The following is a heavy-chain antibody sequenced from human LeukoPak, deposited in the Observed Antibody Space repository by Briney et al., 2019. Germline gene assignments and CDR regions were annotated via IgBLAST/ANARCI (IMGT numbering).Heavy chain of an antibody. V-gene: IGHV4-39*07. Sequence: KASETLSLTCTVSGGSISSSSYYWGWIRQPPGKGLEWIGSIYYSGSTYYNPSLKSRVTLSVDTSKNQFSLKLSSVTAADTAVYYCARVGARSVRGAQPSVASFDYWGQGTLVTVSS. CDR2: IYYSGST. D-gene: IGHD4/OR15-4a*01. CDR3: ARVGARSVRGAQPSVASFDY. CDR1: GGSISSSSYY. J-gene: IGHJ4*02.